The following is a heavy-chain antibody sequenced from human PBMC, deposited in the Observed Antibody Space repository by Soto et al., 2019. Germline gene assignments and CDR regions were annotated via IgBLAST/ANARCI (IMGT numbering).Heavy chain of an antibody. CDR2: ISDHGGTT. CDR3: VKGGRLDC. Sequence: GGSPRLSFAASGFSFNTFEMSWFRQAPGRGLEWVSFISDHGGTTYYADSVKGRFTSSRDNSKNTLYLQMNSLTAEDTAVYMCVKGGRLDCWGQGALVTVSS. V-gene: IGHV3-23*01. J-gene: IGHJ4*02. D-gene: IGHD3-16*01. CDR1: GFSFNTFE.